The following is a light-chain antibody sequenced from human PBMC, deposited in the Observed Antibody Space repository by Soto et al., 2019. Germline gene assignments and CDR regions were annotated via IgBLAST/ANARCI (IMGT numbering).Light chain of an antibody. CDR1: QSVSSN. CDR3: QQYNNWPAWT. J-gene: IGKJ1*01. V-gene: IGKV3-15*01. Sequence: EIVLTQSPATLSLSPGERATLSCRAGQSVSSNYLAWYQQKPGQAPRLLIYAASSRATGIPARFSGSGSGTEFTLTISSLQSEDFAVYYCQQYNNWPAWTFGQGTKVDIK. CDR2: AAS.